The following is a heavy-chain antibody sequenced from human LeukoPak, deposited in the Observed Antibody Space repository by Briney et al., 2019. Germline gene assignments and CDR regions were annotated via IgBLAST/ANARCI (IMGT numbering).Heavy chain of an antibody. D-gene: IGHD2-21*01. CDR3: ARGLRVYVVGIAGTAFDI. CDR1: GGTFSSYA. J-gene: IGHJ3*02. V-gene: IGHV1-69*05. Sequence: ASVKVSCKAPGGTFSSYAISWVRQAPGQGLGWRGGIITIFGTANYAQKFQGRVTITTDESTSTAYMELSSLRSEDTGVYYCARGLRVYVVGIAGTAFDIWGQGTMVTVYS. CDR2: IITIFGTA.